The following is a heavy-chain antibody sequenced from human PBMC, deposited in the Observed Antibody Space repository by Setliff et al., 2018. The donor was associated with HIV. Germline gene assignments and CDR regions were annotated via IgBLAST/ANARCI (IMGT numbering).Heavy chain of an antibody. Sequence: GGSLRLSCVASGFNFEDYGMSWVRQIPGKGLEWVSFMNPDGTTIHYAESVKGRFTISSDNPRNSLYLQMNSLKVEDTAVYYCTAGHYGPNPWGQGTPVTVSS. CDR3: TAGHYGPNP. D-gene: IGHD3-10*01. V-gene: IGHV3-48*01. CDR1: GFNFEDYG. CDR2: MNPDGTTI. J-gene: IGHJ5*01.